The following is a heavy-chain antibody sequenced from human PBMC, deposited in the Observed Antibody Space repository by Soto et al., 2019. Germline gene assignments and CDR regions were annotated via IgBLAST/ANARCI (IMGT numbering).Heavy chain of an antibody. CDR3: GRVSEIKLTWDNTRAEGAFDY. CDR2: TYYRSKWYN. D-gene: IGHD7-27*01. Sequence: SQTLSLTCAISGDSVSSNSAAWNWIRQSPSRGLEWLGRTYYRSKWYNDYAVSVKSRITNNPDTSKNQFSLQVNSVTPEDTAVYYWGRVSEIKLTWDNTRAEGAFDYWGQGTMVTVSS. J-gene: IGHJ3*01. CDR1: GDSVSSNSAA. V-gene: IGHV6-1*01.